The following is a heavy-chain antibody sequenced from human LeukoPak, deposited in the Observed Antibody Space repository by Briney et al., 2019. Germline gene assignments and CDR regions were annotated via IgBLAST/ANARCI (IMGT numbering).Heavy chain of an antibody. CDR2: VFNSGGT. J-gene: IGHJ4*02. V-gene: IGHV4-59*01. CDR3: ARADSGYDHFDY. CDR1: GGSISDYY. Sequence: SETLSLTCIVSGGSISDYYWNWIRQPPGKGLEWIGYVFNSGGTNFNPSLKSRIIISLDTSKNQFSLKLRSVTAEDTGVYYGARADSGYDHFDYWGQGTLVTVSS. D-gene: IGHD5-12*01.